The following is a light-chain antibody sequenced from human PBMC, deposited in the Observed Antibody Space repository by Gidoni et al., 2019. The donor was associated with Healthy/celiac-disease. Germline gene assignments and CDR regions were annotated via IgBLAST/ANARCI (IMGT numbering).Light chain of an antibody. CDR2: DVT. CDR1: SSDVGGYNY. J-gene: IGLJ2*01. CDR3: CSYAGSYTLV. V-gene: IGLV2-11*01. Sequence: QSALTQPRSVSGSPGQSVTISCTGTSSDVGGYNYVSWYQQHLGKAPKPMIYDVTKRPSGVPDRFSGSKSGNTASLTISGLQAEDEADYYCCSYAGSYTLVFGGGTKLTVL.